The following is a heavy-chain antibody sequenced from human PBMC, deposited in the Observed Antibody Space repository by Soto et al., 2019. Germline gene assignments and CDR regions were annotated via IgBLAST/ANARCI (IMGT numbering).Heavy chain of an antibody. Sequence: GGSLILSCAASGFTFSSYAMHWVRQAPGKGLEWVAVISYDGSNKYYADSVKGRFTISRDNSKNTLYLQMNSLRAEDTAVYYCTTDSYSTMIVVRFDYWGHGTLVTVSS. CDR2: ISYDGSNK. CDR3: TTDSYSTMIVVRFDY. CDR1: GFTFSSYA. J-gene: IGHJ4*01. D-gene: IGHD3-22*01. V-gene: IGHV3-30-3*01.